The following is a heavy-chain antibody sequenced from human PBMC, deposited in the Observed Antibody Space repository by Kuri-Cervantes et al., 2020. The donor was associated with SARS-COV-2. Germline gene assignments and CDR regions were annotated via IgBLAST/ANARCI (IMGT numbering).Heavy chain of an antibody. J-gene: IGHJ4*02. V-gene: IGHV3-53*01. Sequence: GGSLRLSCAASGFTVSSNYMSWVRQAPGKGLEWVSVIYSGGSTYYADSVKGRFTISRDNAKNSLYLKMNSLRAEDTAVYYCARDPRLADYFDYWGQGTLVTVSS. CDR3: ARDPRLADYFDY. CDR2: IYSGGST. CDR1: GFTVSSNY. D-gene: IGHD6-19*01.